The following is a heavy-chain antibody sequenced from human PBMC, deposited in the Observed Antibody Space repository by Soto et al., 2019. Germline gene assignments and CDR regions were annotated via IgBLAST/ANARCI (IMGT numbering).Heavy chain of an antibody. CDR2: ISGSGGST. D-gene: IGHD5-12*01. Sequence: EVQLLESGGGLVQPGGSLRLSCTASGFTFSSYAMSWVRQAPGKGLEWVSAISGSGGSTYYADSVKGRFTISRDNSKNTLYRKMNSLRAEDTAVYYCAKAPLVVATTYFDYWGQGTLVTVSS. CDR3: AKAPLVVATTYFDY. CDR1: GFTFSSYA. V-gene: IGHV3-23*01. J-gene: IGHJ4*02.